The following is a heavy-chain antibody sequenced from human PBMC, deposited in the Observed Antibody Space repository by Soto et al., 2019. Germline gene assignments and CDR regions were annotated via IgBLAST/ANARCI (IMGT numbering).Heavy chain of an antibody. D-gene: IGHD4-17*01. CDR1: GYTFTSYA. V-gene: IGHV1-3*01. CDR3: ARSPLYGDYSYYYYYYMDV. Sequence: ASVKVSCKASGYTFTSYAMHWVRQAPGQRLEWMGWINAGNGNTKYSQKFQGRVTITRDTSASTAYMELSSLRSEDTAVYYCARSPLYGDYSYYYYYYMDVWGKGTTVTVSS. J-gene: IGHJ6*03. CDR2: INAGNGNT.